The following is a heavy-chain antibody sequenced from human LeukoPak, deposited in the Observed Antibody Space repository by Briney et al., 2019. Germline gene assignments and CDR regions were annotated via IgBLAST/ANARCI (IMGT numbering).Heavy chain of an antibody. Sequence: PGGSLRLSCAASGFTFSSYGMHWVRQAPGKGPEWVAVIWDDGSNEYYADSVKGRFTISRDNSKNTPYLQMNSLRAEDTSVYYCARGGGYSYGYVVYWGQGTLVTVSS. CDR3: ARGGGYSYGYVVY. D-gene: IGHD5-18*01. CDR1: GFTFSSYG. CDR2: IWDDGSNE. J-gene: IGHJ4*02. V-gene: IGHV3-33*01.